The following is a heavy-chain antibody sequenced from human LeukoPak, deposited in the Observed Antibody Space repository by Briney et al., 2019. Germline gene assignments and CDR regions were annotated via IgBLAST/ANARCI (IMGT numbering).Heavy chain of an antibody. CDR2: IYYSGST. V-gene: IGHV4-39*07. CDR1: GGSISSSSYY. Sequence: PSETLSLTCTVSGGSISSSSYYWGWIRQPPGKGLEWIGSIYYSGSTYYNPSLKSRVTISVDTSKNQFSLKLSSVTAADTAVYYCARDPVLEKGAFDIWGQGTMVTVSS. CDR3: ARDPVLEKGAFDI. D-gene: IGHD3-3*01. J-gene: IGHJ3*02.